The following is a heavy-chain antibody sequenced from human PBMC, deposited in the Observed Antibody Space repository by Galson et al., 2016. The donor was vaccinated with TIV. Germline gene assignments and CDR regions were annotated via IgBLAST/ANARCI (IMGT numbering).Heavy chain of an antibody. Sequence: SLRLSCAASGFAVSSYEMNWVRQAPWKGLEWLSYIGRGANFRDYSASVKGRFTVSEDNAKNSLYLQMSILRAEDTGVYYCARDGGNAWEYDCWGQGTLVTVSP. CDR2: IGRGANFR. CDR1: GFAVSSYE. CDR3: ARDGGNAWEYDC. D-gene: IGHD1-26*01. V-gene: IGHV3-48*03. J-gene: IGHJ4*02.